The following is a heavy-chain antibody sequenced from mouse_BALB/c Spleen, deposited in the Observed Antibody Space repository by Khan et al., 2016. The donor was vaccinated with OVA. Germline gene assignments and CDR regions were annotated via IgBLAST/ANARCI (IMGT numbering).Heavy chain of an antibody. D-gene: IGHD2-5*01. CDR3: VRDGANHRNYGWLAY. J-gene: IGHJ3*01. V-gene: IGHV1-4*01. CDR2: INPSDDYT. Sequence: QVQLKQSGAELARPGASVKMSCKASGYTFTSYTIHWLKKRPGQGLEWIGYINPSDDYTNYNQKYKDTATLTTDKSSTTVYLRMSSLTSDDSAVYNCVRDGANHRNYGWLAYWGQGTLVTVSA. CDR1: GYTFTSYT.